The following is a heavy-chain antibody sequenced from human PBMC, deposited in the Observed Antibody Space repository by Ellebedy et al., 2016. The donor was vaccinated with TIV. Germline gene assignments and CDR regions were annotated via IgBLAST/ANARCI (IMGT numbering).Heavy chain of an antibody. J-gene: IGHJ4*02. CDR1: GFTVSNNY. CDR2: IYSGGNT. V-gene: IGHV3-53*05. Sequence: GESLKISCAASGFTVSNNYMSWVRQAPGKGLEWVSVIYSGGNTFYAESVKGRFTISRDSSQNTLYLQMNNLRAEDTAVYYCAKAAGGTYYGYYFDYWGQGTLITVSS. CDR3: AKAAGGTYYGYYFDY. D-gene: IGHD1-26*01.